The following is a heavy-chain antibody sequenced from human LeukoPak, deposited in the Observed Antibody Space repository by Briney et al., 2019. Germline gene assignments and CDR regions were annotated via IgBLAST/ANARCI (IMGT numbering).Heavy chain of an antibody. J-gene: IGHJ4*02. CDR2: ISGSGGST. D-gene: IGHD6-19*01. V-gene: IGHV3-23*01. CDR1: GGTFSSYA. Sequence: SCKASGGTFSSYAMSWVRQAPGKGLEWVSAISGSGGSTYYADSVKGRFTISRDNSKNTLYLQMNSLRAEDTAVYYCAKVTGRIAVAGTLDYWGQGTLVTVSS. CDR3: AKVTGRIAVAGTLDY.